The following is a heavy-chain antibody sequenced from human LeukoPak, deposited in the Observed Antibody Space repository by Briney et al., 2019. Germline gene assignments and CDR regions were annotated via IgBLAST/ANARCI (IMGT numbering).Heavy chain of an antibody. CDR2: IWYDGSNK. D-gene: IGHD3-9*01. Sequence: PGRSLRLSCAASGYTFSSYGMHWVRQAPGKGLEWVAVIWYDGSNKYYADSVKGRFTISRDNSKNTLYLQMNSLRAEDTAVYYCARDTHVLRYFDWLPSYAFDIWGQGTMVTVSS. V-gene: IGHV3-33*01. CDR3: ARDTHVLRYFDWLPSYAFDI. J-gene: IGHJ3*02. CDR1: GYTFSSYG.